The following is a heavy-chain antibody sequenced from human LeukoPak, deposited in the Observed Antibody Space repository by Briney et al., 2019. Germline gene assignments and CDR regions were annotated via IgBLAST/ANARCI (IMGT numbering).Heavy chain of an antibody. V-gene: IGHV3-23*01. Sequence: GGSLRLSCAASGFTFSDFPMIWVRPAPGKGLEWVSSIFPSSDEIHYADSVKGRFTISRDNSRSTLSLRMDSLRAEDTATYYCATYRQIQVPFEFWGQGTLVTVSS. D-gene: IGHD5-18*01. CDR1: GFTFSDFP. CDR2: IFPSSDEI. CDR3: ATYRQIQVPFEF. J-gene: IGHJ4*02.